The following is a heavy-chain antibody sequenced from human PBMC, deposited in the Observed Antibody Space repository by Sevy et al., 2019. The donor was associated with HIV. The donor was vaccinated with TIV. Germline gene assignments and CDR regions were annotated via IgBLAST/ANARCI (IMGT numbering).Heavy chain of an antibody. J-gene: IGHJ4*02. CDR2: IAYDGSNK. D-gene: IGHD2-15*01. CDR3: AKDQGGRPDY. CDR1: GFTFSSYG. V-gene: IGHV3-30*18. Sequence: EVSLRLSCAASGFTFSSYGMHWVRQAPGKALEWVAVIAYDGSNKYYADSVKGRFTISRDNSKNTLYLQMNSLRAEDTAVYYSAKDQGGRPDYWGQGTLVTVSS.